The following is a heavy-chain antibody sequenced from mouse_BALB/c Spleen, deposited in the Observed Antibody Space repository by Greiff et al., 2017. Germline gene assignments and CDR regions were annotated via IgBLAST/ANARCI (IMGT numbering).Heavy chain of an antibody. J-gene: IGHJ4*01. Sequence: EVKLVESGGGLVQPGGSLRLSCATSGFTFTDYYMSWVRQPPGKALAWLGFIRNKANGYTTEYSASVKGRFTISRDNSQSILYLQMNTLRAEDSATYYCARDICGRYAMDYWGQGTSVTVSS. CDR3: ARDICGRYAMDY. CDR1: GFTFTDYY. V-gene: IGHV7-3*02. D-gene: IGHD6-1*01. CDR2: IRNKANGYTT.